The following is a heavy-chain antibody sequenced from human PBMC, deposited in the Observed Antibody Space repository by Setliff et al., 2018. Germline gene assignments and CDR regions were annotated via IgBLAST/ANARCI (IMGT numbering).Heavy chain of an antibody. CDR1: GASINRDY. Sequence: PSETLSLTCSVPGASINRDYWNWIRQPPGKGLEWIGYIHYSGSTNYNPSLKSRVTISFXXXKNQISXXXXXXXXXXXXXXXCARGSEFYYGSGTIDSWGPGTLFTVSS. CDR2: IHYSGST. CDR3: ARGSEFYYGSGTIDS. J-gene: IGHJ4*02. D-gene: IGHD3-10*01. V-gene: IGHV4-59*01.